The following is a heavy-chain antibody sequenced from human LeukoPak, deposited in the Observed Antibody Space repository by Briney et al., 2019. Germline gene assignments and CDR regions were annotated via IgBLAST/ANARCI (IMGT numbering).Heavy chain of an antibody. J-gene: IGHJ4*02. CDR3: ARGRWLQARGPSFDY. Sequence: GGSLRLSCSASGFTFSSYAMHWVRQAPGKGLEWVAVISYDGSNKYYADSVKGRFTISRDNSKNTLYLQMNSLRAEDTAVYYCARGRWLQARGPSFDYWGQGTLVTVSS. D-gene: IGHD5-24*01. CDR1: GFTFSSYA. V-gene: IGHV3-30-3*01. CDR2: ISYDGSNK.